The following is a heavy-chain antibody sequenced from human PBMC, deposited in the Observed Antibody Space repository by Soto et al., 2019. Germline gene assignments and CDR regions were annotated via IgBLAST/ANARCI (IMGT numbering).Heavy chain of an antibody. Sequence: GGSLRLSCAASGFTFSSYSMNWVRQAPGKGLEWVSSISSSSSYIYYADSVKGRFTISRDNAKNSLYLQMNSLRAEDTAVYYCARVVRIVGDSFDVWGQGTMVTVSS. D-gene: IGHD2-15*01. CDR2: ISSSSSYI. CDR1: GFTFSSYS. V-gene: IGHV3-21*01. J-gene: IGHJ3*01. CDR3: ARVVRIVGDSFDV.